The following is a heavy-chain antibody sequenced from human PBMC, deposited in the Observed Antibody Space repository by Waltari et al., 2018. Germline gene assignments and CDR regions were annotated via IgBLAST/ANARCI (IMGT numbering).Heavy chain of an antibody. V-gene: IGHV3-11*04. Sequence: QVQLVESGGGLVKPGGSLRRSCAASGFTFSDYYMSWISQAPGKGLWWVSLISSRGSTIYYADSVKGRVTISRDNAKNSLYLQMNSLRAEDTAVYYCARSGRSWYGSLGYWGQGTLVTVSS. CDR1: GFTFSDYY. D-gene: IGHD6-13*01. CDR3: ARSGRSWYGSLGY. CDR2: ISSRGSTI. J-gene: IGHJ4*02.